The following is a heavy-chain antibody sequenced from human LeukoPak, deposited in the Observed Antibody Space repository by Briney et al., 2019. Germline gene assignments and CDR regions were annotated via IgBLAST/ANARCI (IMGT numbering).Heavy chain of an antibody. CDR1: GFTFSSYT. J-gene: IGHJ4*02. V-gene: IGHV3-21*01. D-gene: IGHD1-26*01. Sequence: PGGSLRLSCAASGFTFSSYTMNWVRQAPGKGLEWISSISGSSSTYIYYSDSVQGRFTISRDNAKNSLSLQMNSLRDEDTAVYYCARESRWELDYWGQGTLVTVSS. CDR2: ISGSSSTYI. CDR3: ARESRWELDY.